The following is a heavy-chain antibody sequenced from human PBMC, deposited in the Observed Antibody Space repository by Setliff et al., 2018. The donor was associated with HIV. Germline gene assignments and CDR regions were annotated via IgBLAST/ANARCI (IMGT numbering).Heavy chain of an antibody. J-gene: IGHJ5*02. V-gene: IGHV1-2*02. D-gene: IGHD1-26*01. CDR3: VREPDRIVGAA. CDR2: INPNSGGT. CDR1: GFIFTDYY. Sequence: GASVKVSCKASGFIFTDYYMHWVRQAPGQGLEWMGWINPNSGGTNYAQKFQGRVTMTRDTSISTAYMEVRDLRSDDTAVYYCVREPDRIVGAAWGQGTLVTVS.